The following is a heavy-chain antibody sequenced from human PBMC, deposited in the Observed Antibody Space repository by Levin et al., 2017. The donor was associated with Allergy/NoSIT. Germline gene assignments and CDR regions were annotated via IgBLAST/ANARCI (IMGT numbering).Heavy chain of an antibody. CDR2: ISSSSSTI. V-gene: IGHV3-48*02. CDR3: ARDYFLGCSSTSCPQGWFDP. Sequence: GESLKISCAASGFTFSSYSMNWVRQAPGKGLEWVSYISSSSSTIYYADSVKGRFTISRDNAKNSLYLQMNSLRDEDTAVYYCARDYFLGCSSTSCPQGWFDPWGQGTLVTVSS. J-gene: IGHJ5*02. D-gene: IGHD2-2*01. CDR1: GFTFSSYS.